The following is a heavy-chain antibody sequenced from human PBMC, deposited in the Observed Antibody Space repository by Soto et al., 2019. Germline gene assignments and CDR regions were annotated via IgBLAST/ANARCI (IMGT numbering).Heavy chain of an antibody. J-gene: IGHJ4*02. Sequence: ASVKVSCKASGYTFTSYYMHWVRQAPGQGLEWMGIINPSGGSTRYAQKFQGRVTMTRDTSTSTVYMELSSLRSEDTAVYYCARVPPYCSGGSCYSGFYFDHWGQGTLVTVS. CDR1: GYTFTSYY. CDR2: INPSGGST. D-gene: IGHD2-15*01. CDR3: ARVPPYCSGGSCYSGFYFDH. V-gene: IGHV1-46*01.